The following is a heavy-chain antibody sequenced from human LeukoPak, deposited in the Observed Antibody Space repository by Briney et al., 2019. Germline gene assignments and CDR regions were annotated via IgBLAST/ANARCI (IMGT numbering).Heavy chain of an antibody. Sequence: ASVKVSCKASGCTFTSYYMHWVRQAPGQGLGWMGIINPSGGSTSYAQKFQGRVTMTRDMSTSTVYMELSSLRSEDTAVYYCARGHQGAAYCGGDCRNWFDPWGQGTLVTVSS. CDR2: INPSGGST. J-gene: IGHJ5*02. D-gene: IGHD2-21*02. V-gene: IGHV1-46*01. CDR1: GCTFTSYY. CDR3: ARGHQGAAYCGGDCRNWFDP.